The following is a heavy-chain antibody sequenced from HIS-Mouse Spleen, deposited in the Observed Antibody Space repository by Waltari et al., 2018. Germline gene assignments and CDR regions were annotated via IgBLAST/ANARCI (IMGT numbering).Heavy chain of an antibody. J-gene: IGHJ2*01. CDR1: GGSISSSSYY. CDR2: IYYSGSA. V-gene: IGHV4-39*07. CDR3: ARESPYSSSWYDWYFDL. D-gene: IGHD6-13*01. Sequence: QLQLQESGPGLVKPSETLSLTCTVSGGSISSSSYYWGWIRQPPGKGLEWIGSIYYSGSAYKNPALRSHVTISVDTSKNQFSLKLSSVTAADTAVYYCARESPYSSSWYDWYFDLWGRGTLVTVSS.